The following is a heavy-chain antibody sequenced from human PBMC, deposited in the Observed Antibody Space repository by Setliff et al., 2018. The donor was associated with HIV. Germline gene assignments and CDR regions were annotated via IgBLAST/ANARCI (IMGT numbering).Heavy chain of an antibody. J-gene: IGHJ1*01. CDR2: INDDGNKK. D-gene: IGHD6-13*01. CDR3: AREMAATAHPDDPYFQH. V-gene: IGHV3-7*01. CDR1: GFVFSDFW. Sequence: PGGSLRLSCAASGFVFSDFWMSWARQAPGGGLEWVANINDDGNKKWYVGSTRGRYTISRDNAKNSLYLQMSSLRADDTAVYYCAREMAATAHPDDPYFQHWGQGTLVTVLL.